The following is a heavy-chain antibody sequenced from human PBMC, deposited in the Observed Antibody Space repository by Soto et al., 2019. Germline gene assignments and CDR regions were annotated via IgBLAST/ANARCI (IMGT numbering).Heavy chain of an antibody. J-gene: IGHJ4*02. D-gene: IGHD6-13*01. CDR2: ISDTGETT. CDR1: GFTFSSYA. CDR3: AKDRNTGSWYGYFDL. Sequence: GGSLRLSCAASGFTFSSYAMSWVRRAPGKGLEWVSAISDTGETTYYADSVKGRFTISRDNSKDTLYLQLSSLSAEDTARYFCAKDRNTGSWYGYFDLWGQGTLVTVSS. V-gene: IGHV3-23*01.